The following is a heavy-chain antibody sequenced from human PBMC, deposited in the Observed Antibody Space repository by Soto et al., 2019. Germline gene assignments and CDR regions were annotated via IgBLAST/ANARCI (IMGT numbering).Heavy chain of an antibody. V-gene: IGHV1-18*04. D-gene: IGHD3-10*01. J-gene: IGHJ3*02. CDR1: GYTFTSYG. CDR3: ARDRNYYGSGSPTPYDAFDI. CDR2: ISAYNGNT. Sequence: ASVKVSCKASGYTFTSYGISWVRQAPGQGLESMGWISAYNGNTNYAQKLQGRVTMTTDTSTSTAYMELRSLRSDDTAVYYCARDRNYYGSGSPTPYDAFDIWGQGTTVTVSS.